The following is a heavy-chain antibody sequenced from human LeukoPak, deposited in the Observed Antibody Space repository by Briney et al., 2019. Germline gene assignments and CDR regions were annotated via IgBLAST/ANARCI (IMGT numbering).Heavy chain of an antibody. CDR2: MSYSGRT. CDR1: GDSISNTYNW. V-gene: IGHV4-39*07. D-gene: IGHD5-24*01. Sequence: SETLSLTCIVSGDSISNTYNWWGWFRQPPGKRLEYIARMSYSGRTYYNPSLKSRVSISVDTSENHFSLKLSSVTAADTAVYYCATRDGYNRFDYWGQGTLVTVSS. CDR3: ATRDGYNRFDY. J-gene: IGHJ4*02.